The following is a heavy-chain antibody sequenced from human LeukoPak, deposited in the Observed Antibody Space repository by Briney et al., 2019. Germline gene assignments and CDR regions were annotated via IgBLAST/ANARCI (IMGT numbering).Heavy chain of an antibody. D-gene: IGHD3-22*01. CDR2: ISSSSSYI. J-gene: IGHJ1*01. V-gene: IGHV3-21*01. CDR1: GFTFSSYS. CDR3: ARDEYYYDSSLYFQH. Sequence: GGSLRLSCAASGFTFSSYSMNWVRQAPGKGLEWVSSISSSSSYIYYADSVKGRFTISRDNAKNSLYLQMNSLRAEDTAVYYCARDEYYYDSSLYFQHWGQATLVTVSS.